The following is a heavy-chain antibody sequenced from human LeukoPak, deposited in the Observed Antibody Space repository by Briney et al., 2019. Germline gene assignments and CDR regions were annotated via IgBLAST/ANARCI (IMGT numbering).Heavy chain of an antibody. D-gene: IGHD6-19*01. V-gene: IGHV4-34*01. CDR2: INHSGST. Sequence: SETLSLTCAVYGGSFSGYYWSWIRQPPGKGLEWIGEINHSGSTNYSPSLKSRVTISVDTSKNQFSLKLSSVTAADTAVYYCARGRAWAGYSSGWYFRYWGQGTLVTVSS. J-gene: IGHJ4*02. CDR1: GGSFSGYY. CDR3: ARGRAWAGYSSGWYFRY.